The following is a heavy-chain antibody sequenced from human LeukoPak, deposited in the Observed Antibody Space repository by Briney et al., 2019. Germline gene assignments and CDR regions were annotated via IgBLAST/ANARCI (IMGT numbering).Heavy chain of an antibody. CDR1: GGSISSTNYY. Sequence: SSETLSLTCTVSGGSISSTNYYWGWTRQPPGKGLEWIGTIYYSGTTYYNPSLRSRVTISVDTSKNQFSLKLSSVTAADTAVYYCAKHRITAAGENFDYWGQGTLVTVSS. V-gene: IGHV4-39*01. J-gene: IGHJ4*02. CDR2: IYYSGTT. D-gene: IGHD6-25*01. CDR3: AKHRITAAGENFDY.